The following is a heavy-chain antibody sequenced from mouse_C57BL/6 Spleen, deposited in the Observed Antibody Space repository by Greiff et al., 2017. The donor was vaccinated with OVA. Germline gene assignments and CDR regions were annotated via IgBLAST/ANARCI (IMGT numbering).Heavy chain of an antibody. CDR3: ARRMVNYAMDY. CDR1: GYTFTDYY. J-gene: IGHJ4*01. CDR2: INPYNGGT. V-gene: IGHV1-19*01. D-gene: IGHD2-3*01. Sequence: EVQLQQSGPVLVKPGASVKMSCKASGYTFTDYYMNWVKQSHGKSLEWIGVINPYNGGTSYNQKFKGKATLTVDKSSSTAYMELNSLTSEDSAVYYCARRMVNYAMDYWGQGTSVTVSS.